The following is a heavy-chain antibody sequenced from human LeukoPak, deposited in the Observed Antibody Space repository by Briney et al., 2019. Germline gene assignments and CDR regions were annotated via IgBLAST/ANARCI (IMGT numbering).Heavy chain of an antibody. D-gene: IGHD2-2*01. CDR2: ISGSGGGT. CDR1: GFTFSSYA. J-gene: IGHJ4*02. V-gene: IGHV3-23*01. Sequence: GGSLRLSCAASGFTFSSYAMSWVRQAPGKGLEWVSAISGSGGGTYNADSVKGRFTISRDNSKNMLHLQMNSLRAEDTAVYYCAKGRDIVVEPAAMRAFDYWGQGTLVTVSS. CDR3: AKGRDIVVEPAAMRAFDY.